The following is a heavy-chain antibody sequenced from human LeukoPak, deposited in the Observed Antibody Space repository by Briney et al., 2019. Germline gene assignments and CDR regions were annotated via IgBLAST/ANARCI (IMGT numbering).Heavy chain of an antibody. CDR1: GFSFSGHW. CDR3: ARAGFYYFDY. D-gene: IGHD3-3*01. CDR2: IKADGSEK. V-gene: IGHV3-7*04. J-gene: IGHJ4*02. Sequence: QPGGSLRLSCAASGFSFSGHWMNWVRQPPGKGLEWVANIKADGSEKYYVDSVKGRFTISRDDAKRTVDLQMDNLRAEDTAVYYCARAGFYYFDYWGQGTLVTVSS.